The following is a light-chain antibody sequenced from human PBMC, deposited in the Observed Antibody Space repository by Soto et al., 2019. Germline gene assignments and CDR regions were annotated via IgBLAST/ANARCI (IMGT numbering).Light chain of an antibody. J-gene: IGLJ1*01. CDR3: VAWDDSLNAPV. Sequence: QSVLTQPPSASGTPGQTVTISCSGRSSNIGSTSVNWYQQLPGTAPKLLLYTNDQRPSGVPDRFSGSKSGTSASLAISGLQSEDEADYYCVAWDDSLNAPVFGTGTKVTVL. CDR1: SSNIGSTS. V-gene: IGLV1-44*01. CDR2: TND.